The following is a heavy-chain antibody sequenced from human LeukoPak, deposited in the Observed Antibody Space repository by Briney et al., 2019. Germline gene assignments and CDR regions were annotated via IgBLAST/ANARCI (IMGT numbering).Heavy chain of an antibody. CDR2: IIPILGIA. J-gene: IGHJ6*03. V-gene: IGHV1-69*04. D-gene: IGHD3-10*01. CDR3: AREMVRGVMLDYYYYYYMDV. CDR1: GGTFSSYT. Sequence: ASVKVSCKASGGTFSSYTISWVRQAPGQGLEWMGRIIPILGIANYAQKFQGRVTITADKSTSTAYMELSSLRSEDTAVYYCAREMVRGVMLDYYYYYYMDVWGKGTTVTVSS.